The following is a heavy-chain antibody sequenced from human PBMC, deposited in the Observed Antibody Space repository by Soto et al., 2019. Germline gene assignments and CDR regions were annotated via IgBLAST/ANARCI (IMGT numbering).Heavy chain of an antibody. V-gene: IGHV1-69*11. D-gene: IGHD3-3*01. Sequence: QVHLVQSGAEVKKPGSSVKVSCKVSGGTFSSYAISWVRQAPGQGLEWMGGIIPMLRSAHYPRKFQGRVTITADEATTTAYMELRSLRSEDTAVYYCARGGYDFWTGYKDWGQGTRVTVSS. CDR3: ARGGYDFWTGYKD. CDR1: GGTFSSYA. J-gene: IGHJ4*02. CDR2: IIPMLRSA.